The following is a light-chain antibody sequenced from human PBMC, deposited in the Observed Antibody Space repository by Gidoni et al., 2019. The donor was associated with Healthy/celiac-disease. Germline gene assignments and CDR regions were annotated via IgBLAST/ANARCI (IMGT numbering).Light chain of an antibody. Sequence: DIQMTQSPSSLSASVGDRVTITCRESQSISRYLHWYQQKPGKAPKLLIYAASSLQSGVPSRFSGSGSGTDLTLTISSLQPEDFATYYCQQSYSTPPTFGGGTKVEIK. CDR1: QSISRY. CDR2: AAS. CDR3: QQSYSTPPT. V-gene: IGKV1-39*01. J-gene: IGKJ4*01.